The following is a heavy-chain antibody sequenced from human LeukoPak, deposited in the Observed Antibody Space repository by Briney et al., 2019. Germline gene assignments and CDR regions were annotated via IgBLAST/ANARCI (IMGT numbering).Heavy chain of an antibody. J-gene: IGHJ4*02. CDR1: GYTFTSYG. CDR3: ARDLGFVVVGATLDY. Sequence: ASVKVSCKASGYTFTSYGISWVRQAPGQGLEWMGWISAYNGNTNYAQKLQGRVTMTTDTSTSTAYMELRSLRSDDTAVYYCARDLGFVVVGATLDYWGQGTLVTVSS. CDR2: ISAYNGNT. D-gene: IGHD2-15*01. V-gene: IGHV1-18*01.